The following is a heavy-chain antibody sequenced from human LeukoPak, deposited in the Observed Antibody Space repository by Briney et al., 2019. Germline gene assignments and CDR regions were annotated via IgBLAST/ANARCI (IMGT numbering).Heavy chain of an antibody. V-gene: IGHV3-66*02. CDR2: IYSGGST. CDR1: GFTVSSNY. Sequence: GGSLRRSCAASGFTVSSNYMSWVRQAPGKGLEWVSVIYSGGSTYYADSVKGRFTISRDNSKNTLYLQMNSLRAEDTAVYYCTGVVGAAFDYWGQGTLVTVSS. J-gene: IGHJ4*02. CDR3: TGVVGAAFDY. D-gene: IGHD1-26*01.